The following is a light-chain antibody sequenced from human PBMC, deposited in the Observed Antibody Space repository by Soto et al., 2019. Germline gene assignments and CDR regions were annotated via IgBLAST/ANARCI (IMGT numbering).Light chain of an antibody. CDR2: WAS. CDR1: QSVLHSSRNENY. CDR3: QQYDSTPFT. V-gene: IGKV4-1*01. J-gene: IGKJ2*01. Sequence: DIVMTQSPDSLAVSVGERATINCKSSQSVLHSSRNENYLVWYQQKPGQPPKLLIYWASTRESGVPDRFSGSGSGTDFTLTISSLQAEDVAVYYCQQYDSTPFTFGQGTKLEIK.